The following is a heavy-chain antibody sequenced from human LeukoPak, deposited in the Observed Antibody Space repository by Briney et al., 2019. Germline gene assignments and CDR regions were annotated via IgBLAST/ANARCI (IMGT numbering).Heavy chain of an antibody. D-gene: IGHD1-26*01. CDR1: GFTFSSYW. CDR2: INSDGSST. V-gene: IGHV3-74*01. Sequence: GGSLRLSCAASGFTFSSYWMHWVRQAPGKGLVWVSRINSDGSSTSYADSVKGRFTISRDNAKNTLYLQMNSLRAEDTALYYCARISGSSKKYFQHWGQGTLATVSS. J-gene: IGHJ1*01. CDR3: ARISGSSKKYFQH.